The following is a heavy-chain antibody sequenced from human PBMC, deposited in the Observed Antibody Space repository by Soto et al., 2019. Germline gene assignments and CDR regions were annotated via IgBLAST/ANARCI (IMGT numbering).Heavy chain of an antibody. V-gene: IGHV3-30*18. D-gene: IGHD6-13*01. CDR1: GFTFSSYG. J-gene: IGHJ2*01. CDR3: AKIAAAGPCWYFDL. CDR2: ISYDGSNK. Sequence: QVQLVESGGGVVQPGRSLRLSCAASGFTFSSYGMHWVRQAPGKGLEWVAVISYDGSNKYYADSVKGRFTISRDNSKNTQYLQLNRLRNEDTAVYYCAKIAAAGPCWYFDLWGRGTLVTVSS.